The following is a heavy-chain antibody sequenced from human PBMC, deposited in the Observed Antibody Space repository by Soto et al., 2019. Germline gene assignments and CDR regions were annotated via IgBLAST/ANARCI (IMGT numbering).Heavy chain of an antibody. V-gene: IGHV3-23*01. Sequence: EVLLLESGGGLVQPGGSLRLSCAASGFTFSTYVMTWVRQAPGKGLEWVSVISGSGGSAYYADSVKGRFTISRDNSKNTRYLQVNSLRAEDTAVYYCAKGAFAGYYMYAMDVWGQGTTVTVSS. CDR2: ISGSGGSA. CDR1: GFTFSTYV. J-gene: IGHJ6*02. CDR3: AKGAFAGYYMYAMDV. D-gene: IGHD1-26*01.